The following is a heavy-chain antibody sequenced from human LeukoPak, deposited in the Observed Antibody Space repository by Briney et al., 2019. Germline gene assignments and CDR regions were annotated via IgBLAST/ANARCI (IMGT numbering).Heavy chain of an antibody. J-gene: IGHJ6*02. D-gene: IGHD6-6*01. CDR2: IYYSGST. Sequence: SETLSLTCTVSGGSISSYYWSWIRQPPGKGLEWIGYIYYSGSTNYNPSLKSRVTISVDTSKNQFSLKLSSVTAADTAVYYCAREEVYAYYYGMDVWGQGTTVTVSS. CDR3: AREEVYAYYYGMDV. V-gene: IGHV4-59*01. CDR1: GGSISSYY.